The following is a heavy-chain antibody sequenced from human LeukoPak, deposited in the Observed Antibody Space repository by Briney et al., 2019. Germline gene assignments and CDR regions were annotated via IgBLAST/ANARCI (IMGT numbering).Heavy chain of an antibody. Sequence: GGSLRLSCAASGFTFSSYAMSWVRQAPGKGLEWVSAISGSGGSTYYADSVKGRFNISRDNSKKPLYLQMKSLRADDTAVYYCAKAAPTDGYYFDYWGQGTLVTVSS. V-gene: IGHV3-23*01. CDR1: GFTFSSYA. D-gene: IGHD3-10*01. CDR3: AKAAPTDGYYFDY. CDR2: ISGSGGST. J-gene: IGHJ4*02.